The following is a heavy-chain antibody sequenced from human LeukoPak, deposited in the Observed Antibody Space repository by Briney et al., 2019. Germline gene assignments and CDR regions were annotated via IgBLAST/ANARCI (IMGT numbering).Heavy chain of an antibody. CDR2: INPNSGGT. CDR3: ASGIAARGWFDP. CDR1: GYTFTGYY. D-gene: IGHD6-6*01. V-gene: IGHV1-2*02. J-gene: IGHJ5*02. Sequence: ASVKVSRKASGYTFTGYYMHWVRQAPGQGLDWMGWINPNSGGTNYAQKFQGRVTMTRDTSISTAYMELSRLRSDDTAVYYCASGIAARGWFDPWGQGTLVTVSS.